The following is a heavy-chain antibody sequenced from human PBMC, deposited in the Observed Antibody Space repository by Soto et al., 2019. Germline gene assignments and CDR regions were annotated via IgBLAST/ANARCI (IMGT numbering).Heavy chain of an antibody. D-gene: IGHD6-19*01. V-gene: IGHV4-4*08. CDR1: GVSLSNSY. Sequence: QVQLQESGPGLVKPSETMSLTCTVSGVSLSNSYCSWARQPPGKGLEWIGHIWSSGSTNYNPTLRSRFPLSLHTSKNQGPLHLSSAPATDTAVYYCAKGGGSYTTGWYNDYWGQGTLVTVSS. CDR3: AKGGGSYTTGWYNDY. J-gene: IGHJ4*02. CDR2: IWSSGST.